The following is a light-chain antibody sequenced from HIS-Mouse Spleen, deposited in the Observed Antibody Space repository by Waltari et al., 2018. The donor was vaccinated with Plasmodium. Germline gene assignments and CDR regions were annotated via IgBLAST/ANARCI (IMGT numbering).Light chain of an antibody. CDR2: GAS. V-gene: IGKV3-15*01. Sequence: EIVMTQSPATLSVSPGERATLTCRASQSVSSNLAWYQQKPGQAPRLLIYGASTRATGILARFSGSGSGTEFTLTISSMQSEDFAVYYCQQYNNWPITFGPGTKVDIK. CDR3: QQYNNWPIT. J-gene: IGKJ3*01. CDR1: QSVSSN.